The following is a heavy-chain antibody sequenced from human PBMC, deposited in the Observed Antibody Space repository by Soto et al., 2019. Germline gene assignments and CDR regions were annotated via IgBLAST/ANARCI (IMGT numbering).Heavy chain of an antibody. J-gene: IGHJ4*02. CDR1: GFTVSSNY. CDR3: ARQSNLRDGFDY. CDR2: ICSGGST. Sequence: SLRLSCAASGFTVSSNYLSWVRQAPGNGLEWVSVICSGGSTYYADSVKGRFTFSRDNSKNTLDLQMNSLRAEDTAVYYCARQSNLRDGFDYWGQGTLVTVSS. V-gene: IGHV3-53*01.